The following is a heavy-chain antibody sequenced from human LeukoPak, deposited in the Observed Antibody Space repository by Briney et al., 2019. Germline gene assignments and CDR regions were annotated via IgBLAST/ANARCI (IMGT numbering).Heavy chain of an antibody. CDR1: GGSISSSSYY. J-gene: IGHJ5*02. Sequence: SETLSLTCTVSGGSISSSSYYWGWIRQPPGKGLEWIGSIYYSGSTNYNPSLKSRVTISVDTSKNQFSLKLSSVTAADTAVYYCAREGLMGIDPWGQGTLVTVSS. CDR3: AREGLMGIDP. CDR2: IYYSGST. V-gene: IGHV4-39*07. D-gene: IGHD2-8*01.